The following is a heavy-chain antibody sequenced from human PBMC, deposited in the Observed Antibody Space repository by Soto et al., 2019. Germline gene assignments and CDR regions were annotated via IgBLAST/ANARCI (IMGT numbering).Heavy chain of an antibody. CDR3: ARDDYDNSAYG. V-gene: IGHV3-48*01. D-gene: IGHD3-22*01. J-gene: IGHJ4*02. CDR1: EFILKTYN. Sequence: PGGSLRLSCTASEFILKTYNMNWVRQVPGKGLEWLSYINSAGDSIYYADSVRDRFTISRDNANNALYLQMDSLRVEDTAVYFCARDDYDNSAYGWGQGTLVTVSS. CDR2: INSAGDSI.